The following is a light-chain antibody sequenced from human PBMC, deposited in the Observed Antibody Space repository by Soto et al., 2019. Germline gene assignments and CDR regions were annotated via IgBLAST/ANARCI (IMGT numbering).Light chain of an antibody. J-gene: IGKJ5*01. V-gene: IGKV3D-20*01. CDR1: QVVAAGY. Sequence: EIVLTQSPVTLSLSPGERGTLSCGASQVVAAGYLAGYQQKPGLAPRLLIYDASSRATGTPDRFSGSGSGTDFTLTISRLEPEDVAVYYCQQYGSSPFTFGQGTRLEIK. CDR2: DAS. CDR3: QQYGSSPFT.